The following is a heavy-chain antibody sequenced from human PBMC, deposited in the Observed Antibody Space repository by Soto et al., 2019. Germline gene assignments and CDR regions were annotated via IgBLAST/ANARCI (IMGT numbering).Heavy chain of an antibody. V-gene: IGHV1-18*01. Sequence: SWVQHEIGQGLEWMGWISAYNGNTNYAQKLQGRVTMTTDTSTSTAYMELRSLRSDDTAVYYCARDINRAVARACEYRGNGTLVIVSS. CDR2: ISAYNGNT. J-gene: IGHJ4*01. D-gene: IGHD6-19*01. CDR3: ARDINRAVARACEY.